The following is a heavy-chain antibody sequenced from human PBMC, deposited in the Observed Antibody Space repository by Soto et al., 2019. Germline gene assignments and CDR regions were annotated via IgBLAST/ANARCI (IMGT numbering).Heavy chain of an antibody. Sequence: SGPTLVNPTQTLTLTCTFSGFSLTTRGVGVGWIRQPPGKALEWLALIYWDGDKCYSPSLKSRLTITKDTSKNQVVLTMTNMDPVDTATYYCSHRRGAYYFDFWGLGTLVTVSS. CDR3: SHRRGAYYFDF. D-gene: IGHD1-26*01. CDR1: GFSLTTRGVG. CDR2: IYWDGDK. J-gene: IGHJ4*02. V-gene: IGHV2-5*02.